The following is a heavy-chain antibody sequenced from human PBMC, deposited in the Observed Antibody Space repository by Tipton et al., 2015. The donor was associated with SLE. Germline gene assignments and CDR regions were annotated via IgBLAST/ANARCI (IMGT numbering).Heavy chain of an antibody. CDR1: GFTFTSYA. J-gene: IGHJ4*02. CDR3: ARDKRERELLRFGGLDY. V-gene: IGHV3-30*01. CDR2: ISNDGNYK. D-gene: IGHD1-26*01. Sequence: QVQLVQSGGGVVQPGRSLRLSCVASGFTFTSYALLWVRQAPGKGLEWVALISNDGNYKYYADSVKGRFTISRDSSKNTLYLEMNSLRGEDSAVYYCARDKRERELLRFGGLDYWGQGTLVTVSS.